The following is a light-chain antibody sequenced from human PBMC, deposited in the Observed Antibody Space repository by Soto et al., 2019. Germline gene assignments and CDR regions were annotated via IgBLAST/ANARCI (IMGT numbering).Light chain of an antibody. CDR1: QGVSSY. Sequence: EIVLTQSPATLSLSPGERATLSCRASQGVSSYFAWYQQKPGQAPRLLIYDASNRATGIPDRFSGSGSGTDFTLTISSLEPEDFAVYYCQQRSNWPLTFGGGTRVEIK. CDR2: DAS. J-gene: IGKJ4*01. V-gene: IGKV3-11*01. CDR3: QQRSNWPLT.